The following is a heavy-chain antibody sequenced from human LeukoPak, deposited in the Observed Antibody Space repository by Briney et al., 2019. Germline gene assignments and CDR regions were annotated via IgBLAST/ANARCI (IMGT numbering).Heavy chain of an antibody. D-gene: IGHD3-10*01. Sequence: GGSLRLSCAASGFTFNNYLMRWVRQAPGKGLEWVSVLFTGGGRTLYADSVKGRFTISGDTSRTTLYLQMNGLRAEATAVYYCAKECDYSPGHKFDLWGQGTLVTVSS. CDR3: AKECDYSPGHKFDL. CDR1: GFTFNNYL. V-gene: IGHV3-23*01. CDR2: LFTGGGRT. J-gene: IGHJ4*02.